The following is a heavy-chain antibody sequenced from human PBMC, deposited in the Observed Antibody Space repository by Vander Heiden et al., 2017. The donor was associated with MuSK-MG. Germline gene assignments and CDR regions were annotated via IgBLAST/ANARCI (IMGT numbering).Heavy chain of an antibody. J-gene: IGHJ5*02. Sequence: QLQLQESGSGLVKPSQTLSLTCAVPGRSISSGGYSWSWFRQPPGKGLEWIGYIYQSGSTYYNPSLKSRVTISVDRSKNQFSLKLSSVTAADTAVYYCARLGSGVRGVKNWFDPWGQGTLVTVSS. CDR3: ARLGSGVRGVKNWFDP. V-gene: IGHV4-30-2*01. D-gene: IGHD3-10*01. CDR1: GRSISSGGYS. CDR2: IYQSGST.